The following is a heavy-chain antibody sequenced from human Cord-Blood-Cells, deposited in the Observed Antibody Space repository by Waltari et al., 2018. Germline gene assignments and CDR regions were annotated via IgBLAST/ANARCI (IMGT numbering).Heavy chain of an antibody. D-gene: IGHD2-2*01. J-gene: IGHJ4*02. Sequence: QVQLQESGPGLVKPSQTLSLTCTVSGGSISSGSYYWSWIRQPAGKGLEWIGYIYTSGSTNYSPSLRVRVTISVDASKNQFSLELGSVTAADTAVYYCARSYCSSTSCSFDYWGQGTLVTVSS. CDR3: ARSYCSSTSCSFDY. CDR2: IYTSGST. CDR1: GGSISSGSYY. V-gene: IGHV4-61*09.